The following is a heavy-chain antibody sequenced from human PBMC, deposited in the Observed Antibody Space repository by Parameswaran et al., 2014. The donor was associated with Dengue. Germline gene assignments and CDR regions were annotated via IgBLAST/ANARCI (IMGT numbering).Heavy chain of an antibody. CDR2: IYSGGST. J-gene: IGHJ6*03. Sequence: VRQAPGKGLEWVSVIYSGGSTYYADSVKGRFTISRDNSKNTLYLQMNSLRAEDTAVYYCARDLSFLSTQQSGYNPYYYYMDVWGKGTTVTVSS. V-gene: IGHV3-66*01. CDR3: ARDLSFLSTQQSGYNPYYYYMDV. D-gene: IGHD3-3*01.